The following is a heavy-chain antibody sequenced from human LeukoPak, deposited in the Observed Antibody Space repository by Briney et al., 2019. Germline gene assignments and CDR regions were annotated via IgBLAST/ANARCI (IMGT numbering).Heavy chain of an antibody. CDR1: GGTFSSYA. Sequence: SVKVSCKASGGTFSSYAISWVRQAPGQGLEWMGGIIPIFGTANYAQKFQGRVTITADESTSTAYMELSSLRSEDTAVYYCARDRTGYSYGYCWFDPWGQGTLVTVSS. D-gene: IGHD5-18*01. J-gene: IGHJ5*02. CDR3: ARDRTGYSYGYCWFDP. CDR2: IIPIFGTA. V-gene: IGHV1-69*13.